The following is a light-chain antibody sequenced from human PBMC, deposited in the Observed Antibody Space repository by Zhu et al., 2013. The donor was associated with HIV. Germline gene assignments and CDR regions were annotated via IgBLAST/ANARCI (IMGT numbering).Light chain of an antibody. V-gene: IGKV3-11*01. J-gene: IGKJ2*03. CDR3: HQRSNWPHS. Sequence: EIVLTQSPATLSLSPGERATLSCRASQSVSSNLAWYQQKPGQPPRLLIYDASNRATGIPARFSGSGSGTDFTLTISSLEPEDFAVYYCHQRSNWPHSFGQGTKLEIK. CDR1: QSVSSN. CDR2: DAS.